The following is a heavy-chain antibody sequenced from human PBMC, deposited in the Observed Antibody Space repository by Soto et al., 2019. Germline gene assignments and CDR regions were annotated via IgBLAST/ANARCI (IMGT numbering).Heavy chain of an antibody. CDR3: ARLVPGTWFGDY. V-gene: IGHV3-23*01. Sequence: EVQLLGSGGGLVQPGGSLRLYCTASGFTFSLYGMTWVRQSPGKGLEWLSATSDGSTFYRDSVKGRFSMSRDDSINTLFLHMSSLRAEDTATYYCARLVPGTWFGDYWGQGILVSVSS. CDR2: TSDGST. D-gene: IGHD6-19*01. CDR1: GFTFSLYG. J-gene: IGHJ4*02.